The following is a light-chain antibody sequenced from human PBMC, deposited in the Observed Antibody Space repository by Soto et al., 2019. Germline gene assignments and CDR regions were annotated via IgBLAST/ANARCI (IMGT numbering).Light chain of an antibody. J-gene: IGLJ1*01. Sequence: QSVLTQPPSASGSPGQSVTISCTGASSDVGGYNFVSWYQHHPGKAPRLMIYDVTQRPSGVPDRFSGSKSGNTASLTVSGLQAEDEADYYCSSYTSSSTLDVFGAGTKLTVL. CDR3: SSYTSSSTLDV. V-gene: IGLV2-8*01. CDR1: SSDVGGYNF. CDR2: DVT.